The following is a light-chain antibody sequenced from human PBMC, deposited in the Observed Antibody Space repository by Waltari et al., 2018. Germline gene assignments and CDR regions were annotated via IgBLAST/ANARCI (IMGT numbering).Light chain of an antibody. Sequence: DFQMTQSPSSLSASVGDTVTITCRASQEISDDYLAWYQQKPGKSPELLIYLASTLQFGVPSRFRGSGSGKDFTLTITSLQPEDVATYYCQRYNGAPWTFGQGTKV. CDR3: QRYNGAPWT. J-gene: IGKJ1*01. CDR2: LAS. CDR1: QEISDDY. V-gene: IGKV1-27*01.